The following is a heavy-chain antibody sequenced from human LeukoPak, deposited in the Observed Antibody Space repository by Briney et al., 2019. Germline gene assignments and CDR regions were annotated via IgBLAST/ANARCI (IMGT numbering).Heavy chain of an antibody. Sequence: ASAKVSCKASLGTFSSYAISWVRQAPGQGLEWMGRIIPILGTANYAQKFQGRVTITTDESTSTAYMELSSLRSEDTAVYYCATYVDTAMVVDAFDIWGQGKMVTVSS. CDR2: IIPILGTA. J-gene: IGHJ3*02. CDR3: ATYVDTAMVVDAFDI. D-gene: IGHD5-18*01. CDR1: LGTFSSYA. V-gene: IGHV1-69*05.